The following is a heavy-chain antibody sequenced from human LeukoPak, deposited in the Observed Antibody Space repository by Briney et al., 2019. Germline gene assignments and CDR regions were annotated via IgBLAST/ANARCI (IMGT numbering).Heavy chain of an antibody. CDR3: ARAAVAGWGYNWFDP. Sequence: RPGGSLRLSCAASGFTFSSYEMNWVRQAPGKGLEGVSYISSSSNTIYYADSAKGRFTISRDNAKNSLYLQMNSLSAEDTAVYYCARAAVAGWGYNWFDPCGQGTLVTVSS. J-gene: IGHJ5*02. CDR2: ISSSSNTI. CDR1: GFTFSSYE. D-gene: IGHD6-19*01. V-gene: IGHV3-48*03.